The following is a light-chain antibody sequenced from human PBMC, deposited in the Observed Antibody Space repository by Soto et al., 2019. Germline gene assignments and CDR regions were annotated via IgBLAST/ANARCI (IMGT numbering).Light chain of an antibody. V-gene: IGKV2-24*01. CDR2: KTS. J-gene: IGKJ1*01. Sequence: DIVMTQTPLSSPVTLGQPASISCRSNERLVHSDGNTYLNWLQKRPGQPPRLLIYKTSDRFSGVPDRFRGSGAGTDFTLEISRVEPGNVGVYYCMQATQFPWTFGQGTKVEFK. CDR3: MQATQFPWT. CDR1: ERLVHSDGNTY.